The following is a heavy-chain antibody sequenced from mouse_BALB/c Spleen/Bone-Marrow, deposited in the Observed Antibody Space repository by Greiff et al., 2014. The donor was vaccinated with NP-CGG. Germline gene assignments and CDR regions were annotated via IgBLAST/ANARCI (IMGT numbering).Heavy chain of an antibody. V-gene: IGHV1S29*02. CDR1: GYTFTDYN. CDR2: IYPYNGGT. CDR3: ARGGGYDGYYGLAY. D-gene: IGHD2-3*01. Sequence: VQLQQSGPELVKPGASVKISRKASGYTFTDYNMHWVKQSHGKSLEWIGYIYPYNGGTGYNQKFKSKATLTVDNSSSTAYMELRSLTSEDSAVYYCARGGGYDGYYGLAYWGQGTLVTVSA. J-gene: IGHJ3*01.